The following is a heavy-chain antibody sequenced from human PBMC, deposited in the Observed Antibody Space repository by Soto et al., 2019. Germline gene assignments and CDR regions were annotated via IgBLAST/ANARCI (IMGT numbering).Heavy chain of an antibody. J-gene: IGHJ6*02. V-gene: IGHV1-69*13. D-gene: IGHD3-10*01. CDR1: GGTFSSYD. CDR2: IIPIFGTA. Sequence: GASVKVSCKTSGGTFSSYDISWVRQAPGQGLEWMGGIIPIFGTANYAQKFQGRVTITADESTSTAYMELSSLRSEDTAVYYCARDFPLGVRGGIISPDYYYYGMDVWGQGTTVTVSS. CDR3: ARDFPLGVRGGIISPDYYYYGMDV.